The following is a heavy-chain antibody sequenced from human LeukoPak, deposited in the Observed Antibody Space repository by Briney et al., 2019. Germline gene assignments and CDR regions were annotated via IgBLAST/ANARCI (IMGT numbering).Heavy chain of an antibody. Sequence: SETLSLTCAVYGGSFSGYYWSWIRQPPGKGLEWIGEINYSGSTNYNPSLKSRVTISVDTSKNQFSLKLSSVTAADTAVYYCARVRSSDFWSGYYTDYDYWGQGTLVTVSS. CDR1: GGSFSGYY. J-gene: IGHJ4*02. V-gene: IGHV4-34*01. D-gene: IGHD3-3*01. CDR3: ARVRSSDFWSGYYTDYDY. CDR2: INYSGST.